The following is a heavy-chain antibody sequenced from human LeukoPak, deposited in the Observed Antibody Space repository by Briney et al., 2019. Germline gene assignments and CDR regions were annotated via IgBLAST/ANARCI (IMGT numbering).Heavy chain of an antibody. CDR3: AREIAVTGTLRFDP. D-gene: IGHD6-19*01. CDR2: IYTSGST. V-gene: IGHV4-61*02. Sequence: SETLSLTCTVSGGSISSGSYYWSWIRQPAGKGLEWIGRIYTSGSTNYNPSLKSRVTISIDMSKNQFSLKLSSVTATDTAVYYCAREIAVTGTLRFDPWGQGTLVTVSS. J-gene: IGHJ5*02. CDR1: GGSISSGSYY.